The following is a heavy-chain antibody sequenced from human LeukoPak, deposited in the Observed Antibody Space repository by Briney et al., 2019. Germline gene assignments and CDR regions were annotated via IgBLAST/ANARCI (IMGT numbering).Heavy chain of an antibody. V-gene: IGHV4-59*08. D-gene: IGHD3-22*01. Sequence: SSETLSLTCTVSGVSISSFFWSWIRQPPGKGLEWIGYISYSGSTSYNPSLRSRVTMSLDTSKNQFSLRLNSVTAADTAVYYCAAGGSGLLDHWGQGTLVTVSS. CDR1: GVSISSFF. CDR3: AAGGSGLLDH. CDR2: ISYSGST. J-gene: IGHJ5*02.